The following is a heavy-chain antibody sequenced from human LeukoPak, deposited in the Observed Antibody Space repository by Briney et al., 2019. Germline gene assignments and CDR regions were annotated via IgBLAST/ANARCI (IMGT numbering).Heavy chain of an antibody. Sequence: GGSLRLSCAASGFTFSSYSMNWVRQAPGKGLEWVSYISSSSSTIYYADSVKGRFTISRDNSKNTLYLQMNSLRAEDTAVYYCARGHYDSSGYFHFDYWGQGTLVTVSS. CDR1: GFTFSSYS. CDR3: ARGHYDSSGYFHFDY. J-gene: IGHJ4*02. CDR2: ISSSSSTI. D-gene: IGHD3-22*01. V-gene: IGHV3-48*01.